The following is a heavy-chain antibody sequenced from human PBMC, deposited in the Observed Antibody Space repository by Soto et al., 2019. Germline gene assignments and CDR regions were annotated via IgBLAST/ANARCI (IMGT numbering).Heavy chain of an antibody. CDR3: ARAFDPAAFDY. V-gene: IGHV1-3*01. J-gene: IGHJ4*02. Sequence: QVQLVQSGAEVKKPGASVKVSCKASGYTFTSYAMHWVRQAPGQRLEWMGWINAGNGNTKYSQKFQGRVTITRDTSASTANMELSSLRSEDTAVYYCARAFDPAAFDYWGQGTLVTVSS. CDR1: GYTFTSYA. D-gene: IGHD3-10*01. CDR2: INAGNGNT.